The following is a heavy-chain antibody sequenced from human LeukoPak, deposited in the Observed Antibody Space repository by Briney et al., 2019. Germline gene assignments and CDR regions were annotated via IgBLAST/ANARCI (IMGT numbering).Heavy chain of an antibody. Sequence: PSQTLSLTCTVSGGSISSGGYYWSWIRQHPGKGLEWIGYIHYSGSTYYNPSLKSRVTISVDTSKNQFSLKLSSVTAADTAVYYCARFGQYQLPLDYWGQGTLVTVSS. J-gene: IGHJ4*02. D-gene: IGHD2-2*01. CDR2: IHYSGST. CDR3: ARFGQYQLPLDY. CDR1: GGSISSGGYY. V-gene: IGHV4-31*03.